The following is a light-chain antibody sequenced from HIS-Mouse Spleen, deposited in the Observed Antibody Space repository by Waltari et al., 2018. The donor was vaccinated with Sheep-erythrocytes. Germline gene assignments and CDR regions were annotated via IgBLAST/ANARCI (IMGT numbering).Light chain of an antibody. J-gene: IGLJ2*01. CDR3: RAWDSSTVV. CDR2: QDS. CDR1: TLGDKY. V-gene: IGLV3-1*01. Sequence: YELTQPPSVSVSPGQIASITCSGDTLGDKYACWYQQKPGQSPVLVIYQDSKRPSGIPERFSGSNSGNTATLTISGTQAMDEADYYCRAWDSSTVVFGGGTKLTVL.